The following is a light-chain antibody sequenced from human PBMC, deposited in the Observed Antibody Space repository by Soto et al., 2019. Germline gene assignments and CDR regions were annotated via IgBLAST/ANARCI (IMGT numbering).Light chain of an antibody. Sequence: DIVMTESPYSLPVSLGEMATVNGKSSQSVLYTSNNKNYLAWYQQKPGQSPKLLIYWASTRESGVPDRFSGSGSGTDFTLTISSLQAEDVAVYYCQQYYSNPRTFGQGTKVDI. CDR2: WAS. CDR3: QQYYSNPRT. J-gene: IGKJ1*01. CDR1: QSVLYTSNNKNY. V-gene: IGKV4-1*01.